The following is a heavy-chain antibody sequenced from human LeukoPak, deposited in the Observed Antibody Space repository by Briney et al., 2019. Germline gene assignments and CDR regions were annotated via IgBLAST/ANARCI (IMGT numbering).Heavy chain of an antibody. D-gene: IGHD2-2*01. CDR1: GYTFTSYA. Sequence: ASVKVSCKASGYTFTSYAMNWVRQAPGQGLEWMGWINPNSGGTNYAQKFQGWVTMTRDTSISTAYMELSRLRSDDTAVYYCAREYVVPAYYYYGMDVWGKGTTVTVSS. V-gene: IGHV1-2*04. J-gene: IGHJ6*04. CDR2: INPNSGGT. CDR3: AREYVVPAYYYYGMDV.